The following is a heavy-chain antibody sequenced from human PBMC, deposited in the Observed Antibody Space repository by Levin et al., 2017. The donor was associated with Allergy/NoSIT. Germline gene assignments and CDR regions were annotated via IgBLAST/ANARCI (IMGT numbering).Heavy chain of an antibody. D-gene: IGHD3-9*01. CDR1: GFTFSNFS. J-gene: IGHJ6*02. CDR2: ISYDGNNE. V-gene: IGHV3-30-3*01. CDR3: ARDWYDVLTGYYNRHYYYGMDV. Sequence: GESLKISCVASGFTFSNFSMHWVRQAPGKGLEWVTVISYDGNNEYYADSVKGRFTISRDNSKNTLYLQVNSLRVDDTAVYYCARDWYDVLTGYYNRHYYYGMDVWGQGTTVTVSS.